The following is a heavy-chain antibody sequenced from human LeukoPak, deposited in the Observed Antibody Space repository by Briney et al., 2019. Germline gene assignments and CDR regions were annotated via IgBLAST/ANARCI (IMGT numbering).Heavy chain of an antibody. V-gene: IGHV4-59*01. CDR2: IYYSGST. J-gene: IGHJ4*02. CDR3: ARAGQGDFWSGLRYFDY. Sequence: SESLSLTWTVSGGSISRYYWSWIRQPPGKGLEWIGYIYYSGSTNYNPSLKSRVTISVDTSKNHFSLKLSSVTAADTAVYYCARAGQGDFWSGLRYFDYWGQGTLVTVSS. D-gene: IGHD3-3*01. CDR1: GGSISRYY.